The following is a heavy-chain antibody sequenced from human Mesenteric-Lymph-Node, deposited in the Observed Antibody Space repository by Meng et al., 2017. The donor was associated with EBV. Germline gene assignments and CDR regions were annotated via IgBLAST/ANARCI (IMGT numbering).Heavy chain of an antibody. CDR1: GDSSSISRG. CDR2: ISHSGRN. V-gene: IGHV4-4*03. CDR3: ARSPGWYSLDY. J-gene: IGHJ4*02. Sequence: LQEAGPGLGKPPGTLAPTGAGSGDSSSISRGGGWVRQPPGKGLEGIGEISHSGRNTYNPSLKSRVTISADKSKNQFSLKLNSVTAADTAVYYCARSPGWYSLDYWGQGTLVTVSS. D-gene: IGHD6-19*01.